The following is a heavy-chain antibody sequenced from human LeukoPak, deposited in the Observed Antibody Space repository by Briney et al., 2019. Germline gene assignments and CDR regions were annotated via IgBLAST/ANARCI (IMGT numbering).Heavy chain of an antibody. J-gene: IGHJ4*02. V-gene: IGHV4-39*07. CDR1: GGSISSSSYY. CDR3: ASEYYDYVWGSYRSDY. D-gene: IGHD3-16*02. Sequence: SETLSLTCTVSGGSISSSSYYWGWIRQPPGTGLEWIGEINHSGSTNYNPSLKSRVTISVDTSKNQFSLKLSSVTAADTAVYYCASEYYDYVWGSYRSDYWGQGTLVTVSS. CDR2: INHSGST.